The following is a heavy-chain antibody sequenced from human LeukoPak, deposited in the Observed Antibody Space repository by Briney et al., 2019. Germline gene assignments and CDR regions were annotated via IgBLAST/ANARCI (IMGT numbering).Heavy chain of an antibody. CDR1: GFTFSNAS. D-gene: IGHD3/OR15-3a*01. J-gene: IGHJ4*02. V-gene: IGHV3-15*01. Sequence: GRSLRLSCEAAGFTFSNASMTCVSQAPRNGLEWVGRIRSKTDGGTTDYASPVKDRLIISRDDSRNTLYLQTNSLKTEDTAIYYCSTWTDLYDYWGQETLVTVSS. CDR3: STWTDLYDY. CDR2: IRSKTDGGTT.